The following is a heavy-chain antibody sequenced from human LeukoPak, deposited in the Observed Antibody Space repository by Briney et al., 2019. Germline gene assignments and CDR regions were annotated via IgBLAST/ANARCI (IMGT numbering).Heavy chain of an antibody. CDR2: IDWSGGAI. V-gene: IGHV3-20*04. J-gene: IGHJ4*02. CDR1: ALNIGDYG. Sequence: PGGSLRLSCVASALNIGDYGMSWVRQVPGKGLEWVAGIDWSGGAISYSDSVKGRFTISRDNTKNSLYLQMTSLRVDDTAVYYCARDLSASWYSLAYWGQGTLVTASS. CDR3: ARDLSASWYSLAY. D-gene: IGHD6-13*01.